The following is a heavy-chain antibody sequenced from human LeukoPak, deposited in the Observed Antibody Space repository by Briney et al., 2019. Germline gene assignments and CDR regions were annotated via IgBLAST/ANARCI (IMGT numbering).Heavy chain of an antibody. V-gene: IGHV3-21*01. CDR3: AREGLHYDFWSGYQYYFDY. J-gene: IGHJ4*02. D-gene: IGHD3-3*01. Sequence: KPGGSLRLSCAASGFTFSSYSVNWVRQAPGKGLEWVSSISSSSSYIYYADSVKGRFTISRDNAKNSLYLQMNSLRAEDTAVYYCAREGLHYDFWSGYQYYFDYWGQGTLVTVSS. CDR1: GFTFSSYS. CDR2: ISSSSSYI.